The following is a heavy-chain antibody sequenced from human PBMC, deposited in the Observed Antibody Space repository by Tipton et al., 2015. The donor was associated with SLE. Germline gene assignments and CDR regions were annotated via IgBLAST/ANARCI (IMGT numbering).Heavy chain of an antibody. CDR1: GFTFSSYS. J-gene: IGHJ4*02. CDR3: ARDPLHYYDSSGSYYFDY. CDR2: ISSSSSYI. D-gene: IGHD3-22*01. V-gene: IGHV3-21*01. Sequence: GSLRLSCAASGFTFSSYSMNWVRQAPGKGLEWVSSISSSSSYIYYADSVKGRFTISRDNAKNSLYLQMNSLRAEDTAVYYCARDPLHYYDSSGSYYFDYWGQGTLVTVSS.